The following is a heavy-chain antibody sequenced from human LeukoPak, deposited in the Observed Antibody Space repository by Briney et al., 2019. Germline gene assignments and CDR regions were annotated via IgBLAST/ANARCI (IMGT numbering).Heavy chain of an antibody. CDR2: INPSGGST. V-gene: IGHV1-46*01. CDR3: ASGWASDAYDSSPGDY. J-gene: IGHJ4*02. Sequence: ASVKVSCKASGYTFTSYYMHWMRQAPGQGLEWMGIINPSGGSTSYAQKFQGRVTMTRDTSTSTVYMELSSLRSEDTAVYYCASGWASDAYDSSPGDYWGQGTLVTVSS. D-gene: IGHD3-22*01. CDR1: GYTFTSYY.